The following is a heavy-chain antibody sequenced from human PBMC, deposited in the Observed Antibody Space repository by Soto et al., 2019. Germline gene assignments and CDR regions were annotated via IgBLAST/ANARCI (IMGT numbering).Heavy chain of an antibody. V-gene: IGHV1-69*01. D-gene: IGHD2-2*01. CDR1: GGTFSSYA. J-gene: IGHJ6*02. Sequence: QVQLVQSGAEVKKPGSSVKVSCKASGGTFSSYAISWVRQAPGQGLEWMGGIIPISGTANYAQKFQGRVTITADESTNMELSSLRSEDTAVYYCARSQGSSTSLEIYYYYYCGMDVWGQGTTVTVSS. CDR3: ARSQGSSTSLEIYYYYYCGMDV. CDR2: IIPISGTA.